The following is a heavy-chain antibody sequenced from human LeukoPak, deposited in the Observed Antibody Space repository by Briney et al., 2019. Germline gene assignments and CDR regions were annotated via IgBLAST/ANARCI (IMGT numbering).Heavy chain of an antibody. Sequence: PGRSLRLSCAASGFTFCSYAMHGVRQAPGKGLEWVAVISYDGSNKYYADSVKGRFTISRDNSKNTLYLQMNSLRAEDTAVYYCARDGGGYYDSSGYSQLCDYWGQGTLVTVSS. CDR3: ARDGGGYYDSSGYSQLCDY. V-gene: IGHV3-30-3*01. D-gene: IGHD3-22*01. J-gene: IGHJ4*02. CDR1: GFTFCSYA. CDR2: ISYDGSNK.